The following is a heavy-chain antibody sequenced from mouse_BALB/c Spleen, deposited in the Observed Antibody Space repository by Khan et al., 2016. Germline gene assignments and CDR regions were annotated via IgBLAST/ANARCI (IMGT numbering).Heavy chain of an antibody. CDR1: GFTFSDYY. CDR2: ISDGGSYT. Sequence: EVELVEPGGGLVKPGGSLKLSCAASGFTFSDYYMYWVRQTPEKRLEWVATISDGGSYTYYPDSVKGRFTISRDNAKNNLYLQMSSLKSEDTAMYYYARDLNWYFDVWGAGTTVTVSS. CDR3: ARDLNWYFDV. J-gene: IGHJ1*01. V-gene: IGHV5-4*02.